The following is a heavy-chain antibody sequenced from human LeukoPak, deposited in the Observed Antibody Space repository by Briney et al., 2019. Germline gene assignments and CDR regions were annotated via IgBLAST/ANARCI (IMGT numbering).Heavy chain of an antibody. D-gene: IGHD6-25*01. CDR2: IYTSGST. J-gene: IGHJ4*02. Sequence: PSETLSLTCTVSGGSISSGSYYWSWIRQPAGKGLEWIGRIYTSGSTNYNPSLKSRVTISVDTSKNQFSLKLSSVTAADTAVYYCARTDSIERRPYDYWGQGTLVTVSS. CDR3: ARTDSIERRPYDY. V-gene: IGHV4-61*02. CDR1: GGSISSGSYY.